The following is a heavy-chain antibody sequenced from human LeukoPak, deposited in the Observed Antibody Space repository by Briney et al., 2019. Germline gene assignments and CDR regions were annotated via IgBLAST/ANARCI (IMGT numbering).Heavy chain of an antibody. CDR3: ARRNTADASIDF. J-gene: IGHJ4*02. CDR1: GGAIIGHW. CDR2: VFYSGSN. D-gene: IGHD4-17*01. V-gene: IGHV4-59*08. Sequence: SETLSLTCSVSGGAIIGHWWSWIRQPPGKGLEWIGDVFYSGSNNYNPSLKSRLTISLDTSKNQFSLNRRSVTATDTAMYFCARRNTADASIDFWGQGTLVTASS.